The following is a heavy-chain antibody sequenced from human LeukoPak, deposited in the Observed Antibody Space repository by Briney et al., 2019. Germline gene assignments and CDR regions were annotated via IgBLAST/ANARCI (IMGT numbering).Heavy chain of an antibody. CDR3: AKHSGSYFIYYVDS. J-gene: IGHJ4*02. CDR1: GFTFSSYG. V-gene: IGHV3-23*01. D-gene: IGHD1-26*01. Sequence: PGGSLRLSCAASGFTFSSYGMSWVRQAPGKGLEWVSTISGSAYNTYYADSVKGRFTISRDNSANTLYLQMNGLRAEDTALYYCAKHSGSYFIYYVDSWGQGTPVTVSS. CDR2: ISGSAYNT.